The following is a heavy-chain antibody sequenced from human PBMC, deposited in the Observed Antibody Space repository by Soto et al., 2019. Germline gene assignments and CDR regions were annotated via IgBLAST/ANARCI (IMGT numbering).Heavy chain of an antibody. D-gene: IGHD6-19*01. J-gene: IGHJ6*02. Sequence: QVQLVESGGGVVQPGRSLRLSCAASGFTFSSYAMHWVRQAPGKRLEWVAVISYDGSNKYYADSVKGRFTISRDNSKNTLYLQMNSLRAEDTAVYYCARVRYSSGHPGGMDVWGQGTTVTVSS. CDR3: ARVRYSSGHPGGMDV. CDR1: GFTFSSYA. V-gene: IGHV3-30-3*01. CDR2: ISYDGSNK.